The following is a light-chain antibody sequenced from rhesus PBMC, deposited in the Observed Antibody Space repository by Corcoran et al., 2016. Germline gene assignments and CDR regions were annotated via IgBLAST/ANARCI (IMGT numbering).Light chain of an antibody. Sequence: EIVMTQSPATLSLSPGERATLSCRASTSVSSSLAWYQQKPGQAPRLLIFGASSRAPGIPDRFSGSGSGTDFTLTISSLEPEDVAVYYFLQHSNLPYSFGQGTKVEIK. V-gene: IGKV3-24*01. CDR2: GAS. CDR3: LQHSNLPYS. J-gene: IGKJ2*01. CDR1: TSVSSS.